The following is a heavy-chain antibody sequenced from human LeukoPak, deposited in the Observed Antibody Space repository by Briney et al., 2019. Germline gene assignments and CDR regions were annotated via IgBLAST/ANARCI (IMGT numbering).Heavy chain of an antibody. CDR3: AREFASGSYYGD. CDR2: INSDGSST. Sequence: GGFLRLSCAVSGFSFSTYWMHWVRQAPGKGLMWVSRINSDGSSTSYADSVKGRFTISRDNAKNTLYLQMNSLRADDTAVYYCAREFASGSYYGDWGQGTLVTVSS. D-gene: IGHD3-10*01. J-gene: IGHJ4*02. V-gene: IGHV3-74*01. CDR1: GFSFSTYW.